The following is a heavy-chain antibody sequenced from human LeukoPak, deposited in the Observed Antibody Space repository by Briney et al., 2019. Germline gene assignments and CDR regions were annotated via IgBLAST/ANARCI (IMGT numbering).Heavy chain of an antibody. CDR3: ARGVPAAIYYFYMDV. J-gene: IGHJ6*03. Sequence: SETLSLTCTVSGGSISSSSYYWGWIRQPPGKGLGGIGSIYYSGSTYYNPSLKSRVTISVDTSKNQFSLKLSSVTAADTAVYYCARGVPAAIYYFYMDVLGRGTTVTVSS. V-gene: IGHV4-39*01. CDR2: IYYSGST. CDR1: GGSISSSSYY. D-gene: IGHD2-2*02.